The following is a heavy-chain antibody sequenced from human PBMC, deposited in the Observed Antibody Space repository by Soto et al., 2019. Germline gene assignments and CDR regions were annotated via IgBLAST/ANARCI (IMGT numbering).Heavy chain of an antibody. Sequence: SETLSLTCAVSGGSIGSRNWCSRVRQTTGKGLEWIGEIYHSGSTNYNPSLKSRVTISVDKSKNQFSLKLSSVTAADTALYYCACRNYSGSGSYHHSFDYWGQGPLVTVS. CDR2: IYHSGST. V-gene: IGHV4-4*02. CDR3: ACRNYSGSGSYHHSFDY. J-gene: IGHJ4*02. CDR1: GGSIGSRNW. D-gene: IGHD3-10*01.